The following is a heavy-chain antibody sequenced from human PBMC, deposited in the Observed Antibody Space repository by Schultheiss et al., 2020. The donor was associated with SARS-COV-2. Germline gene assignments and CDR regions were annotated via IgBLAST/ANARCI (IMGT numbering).Heavy chain of an antibody. CDR1: GYTFTSYD. V-gene: IGHV1-18*01. Sequence: ASVKVSCKASGYTFTSYDINWVRQAPGQGLEWMGWISGYNGDTKYAQKFQGRVIMTADTSSSTVYMDLRSLTSDDTAVYYCARSGDLPYYYYGLDVWGQGTTVTVSS. D-gene: IGHD3-10*01. CDR3: ARSGDLPYYYYGLDV. J-gene: IGHJ6*02. CDR2: ISGYNGDT.